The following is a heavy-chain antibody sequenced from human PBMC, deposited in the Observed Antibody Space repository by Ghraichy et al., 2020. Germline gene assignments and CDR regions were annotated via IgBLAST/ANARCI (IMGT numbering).Heavy chain of an antibody. V-gene: IGHV3-7*03. CDR1: GFMFSNSW. J-gene: IGHJ5*02. CDR3: GRDPFTYYDFWSGGYWFDP. CDR2: IKQDGSEE. D-gene: IGHD3-3*01. Sequence: GGSLRLSCAASGFMFSNSWMTWVRQAPGKGLEWVANIKQDGSEEYYVDSVKGRFTISRDNAKNSLYLQMNSLRAEDMAVYYCGRDPFTYYDFWSGGYWFDPWGQGTLVTVSS.